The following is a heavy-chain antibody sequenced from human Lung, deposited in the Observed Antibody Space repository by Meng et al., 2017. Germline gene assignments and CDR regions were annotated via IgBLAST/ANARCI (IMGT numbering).Heavy chain of an antibody. J-gene: IGHJ4*02. Sequence: SVKVSCKASGVTFSSYTISWVRQAPGQGLEWMGRIIPILGIANYAQKFQGRVTITADKSTSTAYMELSSLRSEDTAVYYCARDRGEYYYDSSGYYNYWGQGTLVTVSS. V-gene: IGHV1-69*04. CDR1: GVTFSSYT. CDR3: ARDRGEYYYDSSGYYNY. D-gene: IGHD3-22*01. CDR2: IIPILGIA.